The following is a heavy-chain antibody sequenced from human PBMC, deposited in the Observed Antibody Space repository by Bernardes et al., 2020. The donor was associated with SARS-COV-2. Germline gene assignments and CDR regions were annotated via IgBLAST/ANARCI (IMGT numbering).Heavy chain of an antibody. D-gene: IGHD3-22*01. Sequence: ASVKVSCKASGYTFSDYYIHWLRQAPGQGLEWMGWISPKSGATNYAQKFQGRVTMTRDTAISTDYMELSRLRSDDTAVYYCARTFYYDSSGPEPLKHWGQGTLVTVSS. CDR1: GYTFSDYY. CDR3: ARTFYYDSSGPEPLKH. J-gene: IGHJ1*01. V-gene: IGHV1-2*02. CDR2: ISPKSGAT.